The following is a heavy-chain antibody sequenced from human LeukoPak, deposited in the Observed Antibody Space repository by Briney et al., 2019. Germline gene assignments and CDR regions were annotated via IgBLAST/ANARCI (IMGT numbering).Heavy chain of an antibody. J-gene: IGHJ6*03. CDR3: ARGPIWTAAAVRGNYYYMDV. CDR2: IYYSGSN. Sequence: SETLSLTCTVSGGSISSYYWSWIRQPPGKGLEWIGYIYYSGSNKYNPSLKSRVTILVDTPKNQFSLKLSSVTAADTAVYYCARGPIWTAAAVRGNYYYMDVWGKGTTVTVSS. V-gene: IGHV4-59*01. CDR1: GGSISSYY. D-gene: IGHD6-13*01.